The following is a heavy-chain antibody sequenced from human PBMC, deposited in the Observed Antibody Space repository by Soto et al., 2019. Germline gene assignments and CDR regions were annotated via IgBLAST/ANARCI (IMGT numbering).Heavy chain of an antibody. Sequence: SQTLSLTYAISGDSVSSDSAAWNWIRQSPSRGLEWLGRAYYRSKWYIEYAPSVNSRITINPDTSKNQLSLQLISVNPEDTAVYYCVRSRVFIAVTSVTNYYYYYGMDVWGQGTTVTVSS. V-gene: IGHV6-1*01. J-gene: IGHJ6*02. D-gene: IGHD6-19*01. CDR3: VRSRVFIAVTSVTNYYYYYGMDV. CDR1: GDSVSSDSAA. CDR2: AYYRSKWYI.